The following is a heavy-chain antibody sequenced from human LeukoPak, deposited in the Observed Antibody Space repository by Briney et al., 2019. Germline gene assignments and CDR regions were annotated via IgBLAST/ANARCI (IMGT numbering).Heavy chain of an antibody. CDR1: GFTFSSYE. CDR3: ARDVRYYYDSSGYYGIDN. D-gene: IGHD3-22*01. V-gene: IGHV3-48*03. Sequence: GGSLRLSCAASGFTFSSYEMNWVRQAPGKGLEWVSYISSSGSTIYYADSVKGRFTISRDNAKNSLHLQMNSLRAEDTAVYYCARDVRYYYDSSGYYGIDNWGQGTLVTVSS. J-gene: IGHJ4*02. CDR2: ISSSGSTI.